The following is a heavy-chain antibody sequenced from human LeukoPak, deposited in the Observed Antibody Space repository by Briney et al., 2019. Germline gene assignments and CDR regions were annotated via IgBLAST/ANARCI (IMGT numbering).Heavy chain of an antibody. CDR2: INHSGST. J-gene: IGHJ6*02. CDR3: AAAGGRFWSYGMDV. V-gene: IGHV4-34*01. Sequence: PSETLSLTCAVYGGSFSGYYWSWLRQPPGKGLELLGEINHSGSTNYNPSLKSRVTISVDTSKNQFSLKLSSVTAADTAVYYCAAAGGRFWSYGMDVWGQGTTVTVSS. D-gene: IGHD3-16*01. CDR1: GGSFSGYY.